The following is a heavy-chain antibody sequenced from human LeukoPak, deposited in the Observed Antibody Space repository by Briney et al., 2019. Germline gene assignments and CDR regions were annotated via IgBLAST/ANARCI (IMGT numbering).Heavy chain of an antibody. CDR2: ISATSTTI. V-gene: IGHV3-23*01. CDR3: AKRLGDPRAFDY. CDR1: GFTFNNYA. J-gene: IGHJ4*02. D-gene: IGHD2-21*02. Sequence: GGSLRLSCAASGFTFNNYAMSWVRQAPGKRLEWVSGISATSTTINYADPVKGRFTISIDNSKNTLYLQMNNLRAEDTAVYYCAKRLGDPRAFDYWGQGTLVTVSS.